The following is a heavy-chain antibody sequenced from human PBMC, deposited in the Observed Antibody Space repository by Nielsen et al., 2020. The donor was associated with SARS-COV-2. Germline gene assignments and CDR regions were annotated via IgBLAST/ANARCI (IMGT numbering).Heavy chain of an antibody. V-gene: IGHV3-23*01. J-gene: IGHJ3*02. CDR2: ISGSGGST. CDR1: GFTFSSYA. CDR3: ARGWRSSSSDAFDI. D-gene: IGHD6-6*01. Sequence: GESLKISCAASGFTFSSYAMSWVRQAPGKGLEWVSAISGSGGSTYYADSVKGRFTISRDNSKNSLYLQMNSLRAEDTAVYYCARGWRSSSSDAFDIWGQGTMVTVSS.